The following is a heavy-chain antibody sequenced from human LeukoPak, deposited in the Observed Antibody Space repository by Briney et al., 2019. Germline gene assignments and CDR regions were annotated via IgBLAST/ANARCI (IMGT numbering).Heavy chain of an antibody. Sequence: SVKVSCKASGGTFSSYAISWVRQAPGQGLEWMGGIIPIFDTANYAQKFQGRVTITADESTSTAYMELSSLRSEDTAVYYCAKLLDWGTTYDYWGQGALVTVS. CDR1: GGTFSSYA. CDR3: AKLLDWGTTYDY. D-gene: IGHD3-16*01. CDR2: IIPIFDTA. J-gene: IGHJ4*02. V-gene: IGHV1-69*13.